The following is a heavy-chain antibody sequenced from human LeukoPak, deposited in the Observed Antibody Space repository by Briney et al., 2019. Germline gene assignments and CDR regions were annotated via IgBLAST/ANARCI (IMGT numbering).Heavy chain of an antibody. CDR2: IYYSGST. J-gene: IGHJ5*02. CDR3: ATQLYSSSWGYWFDP. CDR1: GGSISSSSYY. Sequence: SETLSLTCTVSGGSISSSSYYWGWIRQPPGKWLEWIGSIYYSGSTYYNPSLKSRVTISVDTSKNQFSLKLSSVTAADTAVYYCATQLYSSSWGYWFDPWGQGTLVTVSS. V-gene: IGHV4-39*01. D-gene: IGHD6-6*01.